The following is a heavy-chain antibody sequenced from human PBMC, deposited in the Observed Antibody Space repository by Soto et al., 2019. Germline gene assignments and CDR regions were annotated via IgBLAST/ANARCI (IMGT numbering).Heavy chain of an antibody. CDR3: AADHKPSRIGRI. CDR1: RFTASTNY. Sequence: GGSLRLSCAASRFTASTNYMTWVRQAPGKGLEWVAVIFYSGATYYTGSVQGRFTISRDSSKNTVFLQMDSLRAEDTAIYYCAADHKPSRIGRIWGQGTLVTVSS. D-gene: IGHD3-16*02. V-gene: IGHV3-66*01. CDR2: IFYSGAT. J-gene: IGHJ4*02.